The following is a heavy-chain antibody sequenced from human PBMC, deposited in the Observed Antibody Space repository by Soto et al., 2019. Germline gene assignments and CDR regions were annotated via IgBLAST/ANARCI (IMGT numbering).Heavy chain of an antibody. J-gene: IGHJ6*02. Sequence: LSLTCTVSGGSISSYYWSWIRQPPGKGLEWIGYIYYSGSTNYNPSLKSRVTISVDTSKNQFSLKLSSVTAADTAVYYCAGRGLTYYYDSSGDISGDYYGMDVWGQGTTVTVSS. V-gene: IGHV4-59*01. CDR3: AGRGLTYYYDSSGDISGDYYGMDV. D-gene: IGHD3-22*01. CDR2: IYYSGST. CDR1: GGSISSYY.